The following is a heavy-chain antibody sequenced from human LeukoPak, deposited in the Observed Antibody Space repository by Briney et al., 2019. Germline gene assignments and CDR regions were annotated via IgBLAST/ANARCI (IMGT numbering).Heavy chain of an antibody. CDR3: AREPYCGGDCNFDY. CDR1: GGTFSSYA. Sequence: ASVKVSCKASGGTFSSYAISWVRQAPGQGLEWMGGIIPIFGTANYAQKFQGRVTITTDVSTSTAYMELSRLRSDDTAVYYCAREPYCGGDCNFDYWGQGTLVTVSS. CDR2: IIPIFGTA. V-gene: IGHV1-69*05. J-gene: IGHJ4*02. D-gene: IGHD2-21*01.